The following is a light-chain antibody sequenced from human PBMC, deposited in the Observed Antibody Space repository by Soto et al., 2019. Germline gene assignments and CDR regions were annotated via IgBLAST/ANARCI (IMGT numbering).Light chain of an antibody. CDR2: DTS. CDR3: LLYYGGYV. V-gene: IGLV7-43*01. Sequence: VVTQEPSLTVSPGGTVTLTCASSSGAVTSAYYANWFQQKPGQAPRSLIYDTSNKHSWTPARFSGSLLGGKAALTLSSVQPEDEAEYYCLLYYGGYVFGSGTQLTVL. J-gene: IGLJ1*01. CDR1: SGAVTSAYY.